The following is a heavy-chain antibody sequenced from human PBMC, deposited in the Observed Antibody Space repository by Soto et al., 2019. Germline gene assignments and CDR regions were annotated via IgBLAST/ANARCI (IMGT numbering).Heavy chain of an antibody. Sequence: GGSLRLSCVASGFSFRDFAMSWVRQAPGKGLEWVVGISDSGATTYYADSVRGRFTISRDNSRNTVYLQLKDLRGEDTASYYCAKEDTASGSLDYWGQGTLVTVSS. D-gene: IGHD6-19*01. V-gene: IGHV3-23*01. CDR1: GFSFRDFA. CDR2: ISDSGATT. CDR3: AKEDTASGSLDY. J-gene: IGHJ4*02.